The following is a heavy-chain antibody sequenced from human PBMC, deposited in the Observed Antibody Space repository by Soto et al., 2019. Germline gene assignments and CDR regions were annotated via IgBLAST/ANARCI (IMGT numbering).Heavy chain of an antibody. J-gene: IGHJ4*02. CDR1: GYTFTCYY. CDR3: AREDGYNYLNY. D-gene: IGHD5-12*01. CDR2: INPSGGST. V-gene: IGHV1-46*01. Sequence: QVQLVQSGAEVKKPGASVKISCKASGYTFTCYYMHWVRQAPGQGLEWMGIINPSGGSTSYPQKFQAGVTMTSDTSTSTVYMELSSLRSEDTAVYYCAREDGYNYLNYWGQGTLVTVSS.